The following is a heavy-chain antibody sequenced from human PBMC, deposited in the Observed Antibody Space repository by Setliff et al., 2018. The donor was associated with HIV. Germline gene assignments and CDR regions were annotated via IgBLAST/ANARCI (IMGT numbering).Heavy chain of an antibody. CDR3: ARAPFRGGSFGWFDP. V-gene: IGHV4-31*03. CDR1: GGSISSGGYY. D-gene: IGHD2-15*01. CDR2: IYYSGST. Sequence: SETLSLTCTVSGGSISSGGYYWSWIRQHPGKGLEWIGYIYYSGSTYYNPSLKSRVTISVDTSKNQFSLKLSSVPAADTAVYYCARAPFRGGSFGWFDPWGQGTLVTSPQ. J-gene: IGHJ5*02.